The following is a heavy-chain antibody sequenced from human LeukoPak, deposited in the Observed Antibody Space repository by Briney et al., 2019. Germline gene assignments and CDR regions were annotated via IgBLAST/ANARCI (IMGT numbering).Heavy chain of an antibody. J-gene: IGHJ4*02. V-gene: IGHV3-21*01. Sequence: GGSLSLSCAASGFTFSSYSMNWVRQAPGKGLEWVSSISSSSSYIYYADSVKGRFTISRDNAKNSLYLQMNSLRAEDTAVYYCAGLGYSSGWYSFDYWGQGTLVTVSS. CDR3: AGLGYSSGWYSFDY. D-gene: IGHD6-19*01. CDR1: GFTFSSYS. CDR2: ISSSSSYI.